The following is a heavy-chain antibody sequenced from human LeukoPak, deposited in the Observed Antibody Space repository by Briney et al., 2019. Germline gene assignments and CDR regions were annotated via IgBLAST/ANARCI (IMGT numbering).Heavy chain of an antibody. D-gene: IGHD3-3*01. V-gene: IGHV5-51*01. Sequence: GESLKISCKGSGYSFTSYWIGWVRQVPGKGLEWMGIIYPGDSDTRYSPSFQGQVTISADKSISTAYLQWSSLKASDTAMYYRARQAAGYDFWSSYYMDVWGKGTTVTVSS. CDR1: GYSFTSYW. CDR3: ARQAAGYDFWSSYYMDV. CDR2: IYPGDSDT. J-gene: IGHJ6*03.